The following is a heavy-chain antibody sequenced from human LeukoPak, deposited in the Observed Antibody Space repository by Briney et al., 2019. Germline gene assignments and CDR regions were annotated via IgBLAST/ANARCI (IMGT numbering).Heavy chain of an antibody. CDR2: IYYSGST. CDR1: GGSISSSSYY. CDR3: ARQGIAAAADAFDI. J-gene: IGHJ3*02. Sequence: SETLSLTCTVSGGSISSSSYYWGWIRQPPGKGLEWIGSIYYSGSTYYNPSLKSRVTISVDTSKNQFSLKLSSVTAADTAVYYCARQGIAAAADAFDIWGQGTMVTVSS. D-gene: IGHD6-13*01. V-gene: IGHV4-39*01.